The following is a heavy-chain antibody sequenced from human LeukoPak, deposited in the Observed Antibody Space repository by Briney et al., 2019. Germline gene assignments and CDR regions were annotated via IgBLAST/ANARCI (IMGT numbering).Heavy chain of an antibody. CDR3: AREKGYGGNLFPMDY. CDR1: GYTFTSYG. Sequence: ASVKVSCKASGYTFTSYGISWVRQAPGQGLEWMGWISAYNGNTNYAQKLQGRVTMTTDTSTSTAYMELRSLRSDDTAVYYCAREKGYGGNLFPMDYWGQGTLVTVSS. CDR2: ISAYNGNT. V-gene: IGHV1-18*01. J-gene: IGHJ4*02. D-gene: IGHD4-23*01.